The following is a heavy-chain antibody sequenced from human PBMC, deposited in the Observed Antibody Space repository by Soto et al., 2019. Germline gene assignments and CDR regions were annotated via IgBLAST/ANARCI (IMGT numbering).Heavy chain of an antibody. CDR1: GYTFTSYG. D-gene: IGHD3-3*01. CDR3: ARDLRSTIFGVVIAAGVKYGMDV. V-gene: IGHV1-18*04. Sequence: ASVKVSCKASGYTFTSYGISWVRQAPGQGLEWMGWISAYNGNTNYAQKLQGRVTMTTDTSTSTAYMELRSLRSDDTAVYYCARDLRSTIFGVVIAAGVKYGMDVWGQGTTVTVS. J-gene: IGHJ6*02. CDR2: ISAYNGNT.